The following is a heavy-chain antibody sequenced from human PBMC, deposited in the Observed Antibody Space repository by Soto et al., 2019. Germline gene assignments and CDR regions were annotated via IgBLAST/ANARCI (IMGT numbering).Heavy chain of an antibody. J-gene: IGHJ4*02. CDR3: ARDAAAGLNDY. CDR2: ISAYNGNT. CDR1: GYTFTSYG. D-gene: IGHD6-13*01. V-gene: IGHV1-18*01. Sequence: QVQLMQSGAEVKKPGASVKVSCKASGYTFTSYGISWVRQAPGQGLEWMGWISAYNGNTKYAQKIQGRVTMTTDTSTSRAYMEVRSLRSDDTAVYYCARDAAAGLNDYWGQGTLVTVSS.